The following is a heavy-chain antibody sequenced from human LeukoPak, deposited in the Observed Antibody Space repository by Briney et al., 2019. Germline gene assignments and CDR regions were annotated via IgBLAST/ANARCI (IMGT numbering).Heavy chain of an antibody. J-gene: IGHJ4*02. CDR1: GGSISSSSYY. Sequence: SETLSLTCTVSGGSISSSSYYWGWIRRPPGKGLEWIGGIYYSGSTYYNPSLKSRVTISVDTSKNQFSLKLSSVTAADTAVYYCARGRYYFDYWGQGTLVTVSS. V-gene: IGHV4-39*07. CDR2: IYYSGST. CDR3: ARGRYYFDY.